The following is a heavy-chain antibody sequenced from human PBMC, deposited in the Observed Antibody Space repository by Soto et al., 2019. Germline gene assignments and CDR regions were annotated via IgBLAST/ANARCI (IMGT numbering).Heavy chain of an antibody. D-gene: IGHD3-16*01. J-gene: IGHJ6*02. V-gene: IGHV3-48*02. CDR2: ISSDSRYI. CDR1: GFTLSNYA. CDR3: ARIKLVEFFFINVDVYDMDV. Sequence: EVQLVESGGGLVQPGGSLRLSCAASGFTLSNYAVNWVRQAPGKGLEWVSYISSDSRYIYYGDSVKGRFTISRDNARNSVYLQMNSLRYEDTAVYYCARIKLVEFFFINVDVYDMDVWGQGTPVTVSS.